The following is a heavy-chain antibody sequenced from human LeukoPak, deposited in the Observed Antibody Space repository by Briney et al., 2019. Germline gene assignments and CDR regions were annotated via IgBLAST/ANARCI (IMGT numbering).Heavy chain of an antibody. Sequence: GSSVKVSCKASGGTFSSYAISWVRQAPGQGLGWMGGIIPIFGTANYAQKFQGRVTITADESTSTAYMELSSLRSEDTAVYYCAKEFLRWGFDPWGQGTLVTVSS. CDR2: IIPIFGTA. V-gene: IGHV1-69*01. CDR1: GGTFSSYA. CDR3: AKEFLRWGFDP. J-gene: IGHJ5*02. D-gene: IGHD2-21*01.